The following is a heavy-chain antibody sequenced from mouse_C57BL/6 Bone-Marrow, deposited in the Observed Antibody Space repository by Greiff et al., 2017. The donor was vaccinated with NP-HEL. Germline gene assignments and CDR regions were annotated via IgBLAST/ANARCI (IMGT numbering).Heavy chain of an antibody. V-gene: IGHV1-59*01. J-gene: IGHJ3*01. CDR2: IDPSASYT. Sequence: QVQLQQPGAELVRPGTSVKLSCKASGYTFTSYWMHWVKQRPGQGLEWIGVIDPSASYTNYNQKFKGKATLTVDTSSSTAYMQLSSLTSEDSAVYYCARGGLSHPYWGQGTLVTVSA. CDR1: GYTFTSYW. CDR3: ARGGLSHPY. D-gene: IGHD2-4*01.